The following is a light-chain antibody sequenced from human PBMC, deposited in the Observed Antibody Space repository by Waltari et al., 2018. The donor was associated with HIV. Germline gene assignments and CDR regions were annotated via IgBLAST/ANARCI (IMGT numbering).Light chain of an antibody. Sequence: EIVLTQSPGTVSLSPGERATLSCRASQSLRSNHLAWLQQKPGQAPRLIIYDAATRATGVPDRFSGSGSGTDFTLTISRLEPEDFAVYYCQQYETFRTFGQVTKVEI. J-gene: IGKJ1*01. CDR2: DAA. CDR3: QQYETFRT. V-gene: IGKV3-20*01. CDR1: QSLRSNH.